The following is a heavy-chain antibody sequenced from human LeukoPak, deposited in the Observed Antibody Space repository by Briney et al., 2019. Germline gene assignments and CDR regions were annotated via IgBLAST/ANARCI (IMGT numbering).Heavy chain of an antibody. J-gene: IGHJ4*02. CDR3: ARVSSWRYSSGWYVDY. CDR1: GGSISSSSYY. Sequence: SETLSLTCTVSGGSISSSSYYWGWIRQPPGKGLEWIGSIYYSGSTYYNPSLKSRVTISVDTSKNQFSLKLSSVTAADTAVYYCARVSSWRYSSGWYVDYWGQGTLVTVSS. V-gene: IGHV4-39*07. CDR2: IYYSGST. D-gene: IGHD6-19*01.